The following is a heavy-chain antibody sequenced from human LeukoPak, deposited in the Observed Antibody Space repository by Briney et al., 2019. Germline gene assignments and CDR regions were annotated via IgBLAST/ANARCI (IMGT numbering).Heavy chain of an antibody. CDR1: GFRFSGHS. D-gene: IGHD3-10*01. CDR3: ARYGSGSYLKDPFDY. Sequence: PGGSLRLSCVASGFRFSGHSMNWVRQAPGKGLEWVSYISGGSSTIHYADSVKGRFTISRDNAENSLFLQMNSLRDEDTAVYYCARYGSGSYLKDPFDYWGQGTPVTVSS. J-gene: IGHJ4*02. CDR2: ISGGSSTI. V-gene: IGHV3-48*02.